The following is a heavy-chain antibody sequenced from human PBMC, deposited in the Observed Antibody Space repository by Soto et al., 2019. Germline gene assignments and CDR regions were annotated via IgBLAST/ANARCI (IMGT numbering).Heavy chain of an antibody. CDR2: IYHSGSI. D-gene: IGHD6-19*01. CDR1: GGSITSSNW. J-gene: IGHJ4*02. V-gene: IGHV4-4*02. Sequence: QLQLQESGPGLVKPSENLSLTCAVSGGSITSSNWWTWVHQPPGRGLEWIGEIYHSGSINHSPSLTSRLTLSVDKSKNQVSLKLRSVTAADTAVYYCVRDNSGWLFDYWGQGILVTVSS. CDR3: VRDNSGWLFDY.